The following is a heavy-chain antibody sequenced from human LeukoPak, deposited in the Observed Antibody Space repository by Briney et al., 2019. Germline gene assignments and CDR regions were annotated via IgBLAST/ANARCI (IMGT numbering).Heavy chain of an antibody. CDR1: GFTFNNYW. D-gene: IGHD3-3*01. CDR3: LLIILGGSSQH. V-gene: IGHV3-74*01. J-gene: IGHJ1*01. Sequence: GGFLRLSCAASGFTFNNYWMHWVRQAPGKGLVWVSRIKSDGQITTYADSVKGRFTTSRDNAKNTFYLQMNSLRVEDAAVYYCLLIILGGSSQHWGQGTLVSVSS. CDR2: IKSDGQIT.